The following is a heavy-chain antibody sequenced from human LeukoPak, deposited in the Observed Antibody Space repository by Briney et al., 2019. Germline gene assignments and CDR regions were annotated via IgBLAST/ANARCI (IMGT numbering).Heavy chain of an antibody. V-gene: IGHV3-23*01. Sequence: PGGSLRLSCAASGFTFTNYCMHWVRQPPGKGLEWVSAISGSGGSTYYADSVKGRFTISRDNSKNTLYLQMNSLRAEDTAVYYCAKDRLRSLSHFDYWGQGTLVTVSS. CDR3: AKDRLRSLSHFDY. CDR1: GFTFTNYC. D-gene: IGHD4-17*01. J-gene: IGHJ4*02. CDR2: ISGSGGST.